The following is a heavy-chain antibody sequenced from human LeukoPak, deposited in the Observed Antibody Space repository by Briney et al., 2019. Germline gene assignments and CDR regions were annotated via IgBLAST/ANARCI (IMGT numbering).Heavy chain of an antibody. CDR3: AGAPNGQYCSGSACSRDDS. V-gene: IGHV3-30*19. CDR1: GFTFNNYA. CDR2: ILSDGGRK. J-gene: IGHJ4*02. D-gene: IGHD2-15*01. Sequence: GGSLRLSCEGSGFTFNNYAFHWVRRAPGKGLEWLAIILSDGGRKYYADSVKGRLIISRYNSTNTSYLKLNRPTTAATDVYFCAGAPNGQYCSGSACSRDDSWGEGTLVIVSS.